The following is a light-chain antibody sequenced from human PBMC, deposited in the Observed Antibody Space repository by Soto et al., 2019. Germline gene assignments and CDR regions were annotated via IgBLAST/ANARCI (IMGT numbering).Light chain of an antibody. J-gene: IGKJ4*01. CDR3: QQSYRTPLT. CDR1: QSISSY. Sequence: DIQMTQSPSSLSASVGDRVTITCRASQSISSYLNWYQQKPGKAPKLLIYTASSLQSGVPSRFSDSGSGTDFTLTISSLQPEDFATYYCQQSYRTPLTFGGGTKVEIK. CDR2: TAS. V-gene: IGKV1-39*01.